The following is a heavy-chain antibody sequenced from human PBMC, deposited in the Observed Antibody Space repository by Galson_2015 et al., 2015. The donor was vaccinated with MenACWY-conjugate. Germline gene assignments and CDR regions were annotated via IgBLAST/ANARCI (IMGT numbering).Heavy chain of an antibody. CDR3: ARHLFADSSGYYYGGEYGY. V-gene: IGHV5-51*01. Sequence: QSGAEVKKPGESLKISCKGSGYSFTSYWIGWVRQMPGKGLEWMGIIYPGDSDTRYSPSFQGQVTISADKSISTAYLQWSSLKASDTAMYYCARHLFADSSGYYYGGEYGYWGQGTLVTVSS. D-gene: IGHD3-22*01. CDR2: IYPGDSDT. J-gene: IGHJ4*02. CDR1: GYSFTSYW.